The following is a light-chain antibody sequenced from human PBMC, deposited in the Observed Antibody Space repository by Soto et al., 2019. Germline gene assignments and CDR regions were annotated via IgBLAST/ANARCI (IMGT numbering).Light chain of an antibody. CDR2: GAS. J-gene: IGKJ5*01. CDR3: QQYNSWPIT. CDR1: QSVRTK. Sequence: EIVMTQSPDTLYVSPGEGATLSCRASQSVRTKLAWYQQKAGQAPRLLIYGASTRAPGIPARFSGSGSGTEFTLTISSLQSEDFAVYYCQQYNSWPITFGRGTRLEIK. V-gene: IGKV3-15*01.